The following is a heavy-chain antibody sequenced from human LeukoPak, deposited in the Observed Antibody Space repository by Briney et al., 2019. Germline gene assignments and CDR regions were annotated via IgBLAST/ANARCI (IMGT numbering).Heavy chain of an antibody. D-gene: IGHD4/OR15-4a*01. Sequence: GESLKISCKGSGYSFSTYGISWVRQAPGQGLEWMGWISAYNGNTNYAQKFQGRVTMTTDTSTSTAHLEMRSLRPDDTAVYYCARETIEAFDVWGQGTMVTVSS. CDR1: GYSFSTYG. CDR2: ISAYNGNT. V-gene: IGHV1-18*01. CDR3: ARETIEAFDV. J-gene: IGHJ3*01.